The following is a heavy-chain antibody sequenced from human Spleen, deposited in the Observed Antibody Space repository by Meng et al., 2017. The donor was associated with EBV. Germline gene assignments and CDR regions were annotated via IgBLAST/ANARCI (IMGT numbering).Heavy chain of an antibody. CDR3: ARDLDRYGDYVGY. Sequence: HVELGQLGAGVKKPGSSVRVSCKASGGTFSSYFISWVQQAPGQGLEWMGGISAYNGNTNYAQNLRGRVTLTTDTSTSTAYMELRSLRSDDTAMYYCARDLDRYGDYVGYWGQGTLVTVSS. CDR2: ISAYNGNT. V-gene: IGHV1-18*01. CDR1: GGTFSSYF. D-gene: IGHD4-17*01. J-gene: IGHJ4*02.